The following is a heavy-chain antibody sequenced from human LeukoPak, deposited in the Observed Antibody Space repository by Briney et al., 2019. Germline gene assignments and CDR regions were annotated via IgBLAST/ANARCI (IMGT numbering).Heavy chain of an antibody. CDR3: ARQGDSSWLNKFDH. J-gene: IGHJ4*02. D-gene: IGHD6-13*01. Sequence: GESLKISCEGSGYSFTSYWISWVRQMPGKGLEWMGRIDPSDSYTNYSPSFQGHVTISADKSISTAYLQWSSLKASDTAIYYCARQGDSSWLNKFDHWGQGTLVTVSS. CDR2: IDPSDSYT. V-gene: IGHV5-10-1*01. CDR1: GYSFTSYW.